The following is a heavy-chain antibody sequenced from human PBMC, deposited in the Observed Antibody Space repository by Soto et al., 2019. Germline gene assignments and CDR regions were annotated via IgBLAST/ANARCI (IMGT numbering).Heavy chain of an antibody. CDR3: ARTPAAMITDRYNWFDS. J-gene: IGHJ5*01. V-gene: IGHV3-30*01. CDR1: GFTFADYA. Sequence: LRLSCVASGFTFADYAMHWVRRIPGKGLEWVAVISYSGDRQYYAESVKGRFTISRDNSKKTLYLQMFSLTSEDSAVFYCARTPAAMITDRYNWFDSWGPGTQVTVSS. CDR2: ISYSGDRQ. D-gene: IGHD3-16*01.